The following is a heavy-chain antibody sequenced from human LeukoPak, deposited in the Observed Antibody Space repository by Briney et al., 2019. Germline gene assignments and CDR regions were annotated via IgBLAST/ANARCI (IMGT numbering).Heavy chain of an antibody. CDR1: GGTFSSYA. CDR2: IIPIFGTA. V-gene: IGHV1-69*06. J-gene: IGHJ4*02. Sequence: SVKVSCKASGGTFSSYASSWVRQAPGQGLEWMGGIIPIFGTANYAQKFQGRVTITADKSTSTAYLELSSLRSEDTAVYYCASQEGPYSSGMRIDYWGQGTLVTVSS. D-gene: IGHD6-19*01. CDR3: ASQEGPYSSGMRIDY.